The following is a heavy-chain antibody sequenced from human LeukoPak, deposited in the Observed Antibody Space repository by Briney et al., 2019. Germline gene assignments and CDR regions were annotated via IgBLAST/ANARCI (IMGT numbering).Heavy chain of an antibody. J-gene: IGHJ4*02. CDR1: GGSFSSHY. Sequence: SETLSLTCTVSGGSFSSHYWGWIRQSPGKGLEWIAYMFDSVTSKDNMSDSVTSKDNPSLKSRLTLSADTSENQFSLRLSYVTAADTAVYYCATIKRGYPFGYFDFWGQGILVTVSS. D-gene: IGHD5-18*01. CDR3: ATIKRGYPFGYFDF. V-gene: IGHV4-59*11. CDR2: MSDSVTS.